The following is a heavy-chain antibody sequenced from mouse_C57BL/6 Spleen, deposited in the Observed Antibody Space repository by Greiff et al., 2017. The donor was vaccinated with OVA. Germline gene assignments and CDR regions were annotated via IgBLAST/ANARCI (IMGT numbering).Heavy chain of an antibody. CDR2: IWSGGST. CDR3: ARRSSYGYFDV. D-gene: IGHD1-1*01. Sequence: VMLVESGPGLVQPSQSLSITCTVSGFSLTSYGVHWVRQSPGTGLEWLGVIWSGGSTDYNAAFISRLSISKDNSKSQVFFKMNSLQADDTAIYYCARRSSYGYFDVWGTGTTVTVSS. CDR1: GFSLTSYG. V-gene: IGHV2-2*01. J-gene: IGHJ1*03.